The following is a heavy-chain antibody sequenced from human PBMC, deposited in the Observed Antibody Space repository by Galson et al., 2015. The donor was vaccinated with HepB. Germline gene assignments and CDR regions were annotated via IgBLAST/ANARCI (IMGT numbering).Heavy chain of an antibody. CDR1: GFTFSTYW. CDR3: ARSYSGAFDY. V-gene: IGHV3-74*01. CDR2: ITSDESST. D-gene: IGHD1-26*01. Sequence: SLRLSCAASGFTFSTYWMHWVRQAPGKGLVWVSRITSDESSTNYADSVKGRFTISRDNAKSTLYLQMNSLGAEDTAVYYCARSYSGAFDYWGQGTLVTVSS. J-gene: IGHJ4*02.